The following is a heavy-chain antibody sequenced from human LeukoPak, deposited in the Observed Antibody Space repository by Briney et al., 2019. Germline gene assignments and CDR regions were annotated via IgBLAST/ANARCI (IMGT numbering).Heavy chain of an antibody. CDR1: GFTFSSYA. D-gene: IGHD5-18*01. Sequence: GGSLRLSCAASGFTFSSYAMHWVRQAPGKGVEWVAVISYDGSNNYYADSVKGRFTISRDNSNNTLYLQMNSLRAEDTAVYYCARERGDTAMVFDYWGQGTLVTGSS. CDR2: ISYDGSNN. V-gene: IGHV3-30-3*01. J-gene: IGHJ4*02. CDR3: ARERGDTAMVFDY.